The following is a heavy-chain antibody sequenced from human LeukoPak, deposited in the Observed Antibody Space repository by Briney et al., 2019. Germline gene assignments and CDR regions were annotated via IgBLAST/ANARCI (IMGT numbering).Heavy chain of an antibody. CDR2: VYYNGNT. Sequence: SETLSLTCTVSGGSISSYYWSWSRQPPGKGLEWIGYVYYNGNTNYNPSFKSRVTILVDTSKNQFSLKLTSVTAADTAVYYCARHVGGGRVFRFDPWGQGILVTVSS. V-gene: IGHV4-59*08. J-gene: IGHJ5*02. D-gene: IGHD5-24*01. CDR3: ARHVGGGRVFRFDP. CDR1: GGSISSYY.